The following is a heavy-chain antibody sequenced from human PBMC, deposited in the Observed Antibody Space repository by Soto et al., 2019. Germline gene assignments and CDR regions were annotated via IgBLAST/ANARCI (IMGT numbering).Heavy chain of an antibody. CDR2: IWYDGSIK. J-gene: IGHJ4*02. CDR3: AKDLDYYDSSGSFDY. CDR1: GFTFHTYG. V-gene: IGHV3-33*06. Sequence: PGGSLRLSCAASGFTFHTYGMNWVRQAPGKGLEWVAIIWYDGSIKYYADSMKGRFTISRDNSKNTMYLQMNSLRAEDTAVYYCAKDLDYYDSSGSFDYWGQGTLVTVSS. D-gene: IGHD3-22*01.